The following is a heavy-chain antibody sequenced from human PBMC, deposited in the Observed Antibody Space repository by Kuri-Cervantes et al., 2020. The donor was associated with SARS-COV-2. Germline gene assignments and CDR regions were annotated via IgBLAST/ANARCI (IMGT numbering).Heavy chain of an antibody. D-gene: IGHD2-21*02. J-gene: IGHJ6*02. CDR2: INPNSGGT. Sequence: ASVKVSCKASGYTFTGYYMHWVRQDPGQGLAWMGWINPNSGGTNYAQKFQGWVTMTRDTSISTAYMELSRLRSDDTAVYYCARGVTPNYGMDVWGQGTTVTVSS. CDR3: ARGVTPNYGMDV. V-gene: IGHV1-2*04. CDR1: GYTFTGYY.